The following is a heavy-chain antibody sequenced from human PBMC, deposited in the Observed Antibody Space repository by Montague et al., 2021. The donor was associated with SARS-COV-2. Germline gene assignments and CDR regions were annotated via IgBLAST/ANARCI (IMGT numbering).Heavy chain of an antibody. V-gene: IGHV3-48*03. CDR2: ISSSGGGSTK. Sequence: SLRLSCAASGFIFSSYEMNWVRQAPGKGLEWISYISSSGGGSTKHYTDSVKSRFTISRDNAKNSLYLQMNSLRVEDTAIYYCARDRDWDDWCGMDVWGQGTTVTVSS. J-gene: IGHJ6*02. D-gene: IGHD2-21*01. CDR1: GFIFSSYE. CDR3: ARDRDWDDWCGMDV.